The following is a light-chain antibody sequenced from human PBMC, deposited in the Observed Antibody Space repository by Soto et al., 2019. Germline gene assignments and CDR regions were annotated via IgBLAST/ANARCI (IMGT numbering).Light chain of an antibody. Sequence: EIVMTQSPGTLSLSPGERATLSCRASQSVSSSYLAWYQQKPGQAPRLLIYGASSRAIGVPDRFSGSVSGTDFTLTISRLEPEDFALYYCQQYGGSSWTFGQGTKVDIK. CDR1: QSVSSSY. V-gene: IGKV3-20*01. CDR3: QQYGGSSWT. J-gene: IGKJ1*01. CDR2: GAS.